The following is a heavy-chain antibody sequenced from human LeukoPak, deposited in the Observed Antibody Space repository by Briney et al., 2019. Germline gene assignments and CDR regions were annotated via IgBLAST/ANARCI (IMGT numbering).Heavy chain of an antibody. V-gene: IGHV4-59*12. Sequence: SETLSLTCTVSSGSITSYYWSWIRQPPGKGLEYIGHIYYTGTTDYNPSLKSRVTMSVDTSKNQFSLRLSSVTAADTAVYYCARGYECTTTSCYTGFDYWGQGTLVTVSS. CDR1: SGSITSYY. D-gene: IGHD2-2*02. CDR2: IYYTGTT. J-gene: IGHJ4*02. CDR3: ARGYECTTTSCYTGFDY.